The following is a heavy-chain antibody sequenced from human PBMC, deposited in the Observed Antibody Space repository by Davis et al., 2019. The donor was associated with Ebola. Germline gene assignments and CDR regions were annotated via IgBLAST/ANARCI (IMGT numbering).Heavy chain of an antibody. D-gene: IGHD3-16*01. Sequence: ASVKVSCKASGYTLTDYQMHWVRQAPGQGLEWMGGINPISGGTNYAEKFQDRLTMTRDTSIATAYMELSGLDSDDTAVYFCARQRYPLDYWGQGTLVTVSS. CDR3: ARQRYPLDY. V-gene: IGHV1-2*02. CDR1: GYTLTDYQ. CDR2: INPISGGT. J-gene: IGHJ4*02.